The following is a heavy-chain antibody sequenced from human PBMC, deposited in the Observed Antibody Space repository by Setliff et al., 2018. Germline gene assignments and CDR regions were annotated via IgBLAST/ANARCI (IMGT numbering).Heavy chain of an antibody. V-gene: IGHV1-24*01. CDR1: GSTLTELT. J-gene: IGHJ4*01. CDR2: FNPEDDEI. Sequence: ASVKVSCNVSGSTLTELTMYWVRQAPGKGLEWMGSFNPEDDEIIYAQKFLGRVTMTEDTSTDAAYMELSSLRSEDTAVYYCATKDYDTSGYYRPFGFWGQGTLVTVPQ. CDR3: ATKDYDTSGYYRPFGF. D-gene: IGHD3-22*01.